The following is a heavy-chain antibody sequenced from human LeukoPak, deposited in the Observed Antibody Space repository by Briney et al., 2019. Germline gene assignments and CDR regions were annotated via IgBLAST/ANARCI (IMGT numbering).Heavy chain of an antibody. J-gene: IGHJ5*02. CDR2: IFFTGNT. V-gene: IGHV4-59*12. CDR3: ARDEQMGGSKFDP. Sequence: SETLSLTCTVSGGSISSYYWSWIRQPPGEALQWIGYIFFTGNTNYNPSLRSRVTISIDTSKNQFSLQLSSVTAADTAVYYCARDEQMGGSKFDPWGQGTLVTVSS. CDR1: GGSISSYY. D-gene: IGHD5-12*01.